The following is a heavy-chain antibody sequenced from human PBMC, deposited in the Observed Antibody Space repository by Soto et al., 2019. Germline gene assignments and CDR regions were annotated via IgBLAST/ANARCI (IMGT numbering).Heavy chain of an antibody. D-gene: IGHD3-10*01. CDR2: IYWDDDK. V-gene: IGHV2-5*02. J-gene: IGHJ6*02. CDR3: AHKRDGSGSYYKGYGMDV. CDR1: GFSLSTSGVG. Sequence: QITLKESGPTLVKPTQTLTLTCTFSGFSLSTSGVGVGWIRQPPGKALEWLALIYWDDDKRYSPSLQSRLTITKDTSKNQVVLTMTNMDPVDTATYYCAHKRDGSGSYYKGYGMDVWGQGTTVTVSS.